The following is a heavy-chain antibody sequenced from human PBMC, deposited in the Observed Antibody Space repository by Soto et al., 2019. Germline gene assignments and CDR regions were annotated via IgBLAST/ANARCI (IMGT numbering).Heavy chain of an antibody. CDR1: GGSISSSSYY. CDR2: IYYSGST. CDR3: AREITIFGAIDY. V-gene: IGHV4-39*02. D-gene: IGHD3-3*01. Sequence: QLQLQESGPGLVKPSETLSLTCTVSGGSISSSSYYWGWIRQPPGKGLEWIGSIYYSGSTYYNPSLKSRVTISVDTSKNQFSLKLSSVTAADTAVYYCAREITIFGAIDYWGQGTLVTVSS. J-gene: IGHJ4*02.